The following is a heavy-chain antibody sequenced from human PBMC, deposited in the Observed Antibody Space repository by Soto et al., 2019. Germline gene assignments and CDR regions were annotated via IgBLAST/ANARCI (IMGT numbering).Heavy chain of an antibody. D-gene: IGHD1-26*01. CDR2: IKSNIYGATT. Sequence: PGGSLRLSCTASGFTFRDYAMNWVRQAPGIGLESVAFIKSNIYGATTEYAASVKGRFTISRDDSKATAYLQMNSLKTEDTGVYFCSRGLAGGSYRDYWGQGALVTVCS. CDR3: SRGLAGGSYRDY. J-gene: IGHJ4*02. V-gene: IGHV3-49*04. CDR1: GFTFRDYA.